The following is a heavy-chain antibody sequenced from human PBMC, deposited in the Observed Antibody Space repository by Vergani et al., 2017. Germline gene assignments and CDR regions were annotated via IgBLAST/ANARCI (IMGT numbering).Heavy chain of an antibody. J-gene: IGHJ6*02. CDR1: GFTFSSYA. CDR3: AKGSTGSPYYYYGMDV. CDR2: ISGSGGST. V-gene: IGHV3-23*04. D-gene: IGHD3-10*01. Sequence: EVQLVESGGGLVQPGGSLRLSCAASGFTFSSYAMSWVRQAPGKGLEWVSAISGSGGSTYYADSVKGRFTISRDNSKNTLYLQMNSLRAEDTAVYYCAKGSTGSPYYYYGMDVWGQGTTVTVSS.